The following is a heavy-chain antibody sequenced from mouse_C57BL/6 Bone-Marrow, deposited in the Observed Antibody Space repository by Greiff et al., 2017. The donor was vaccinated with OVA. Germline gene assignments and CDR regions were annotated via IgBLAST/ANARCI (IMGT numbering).Heavy chain of an antibody. CDR1: GFTFSSYA. CDR2: ISDGGSYT. Sequence: EVKLVESGGGLVKPGGSLKLSCAASGFTFSSYAMSWVRQTPEKRLEWVATISDGGSYTYYPDNVKGRFTISRDNAKNNLYLQMSHLKSEDTAMYYCAREAYDYDGSFDYWGQGTTLTVSS. CDR3: AREAYDYDGSFDY. J-gene: IGHJ2*01. V-gene: IGHV5-4*01. D-gene: IGHD2-4*01.